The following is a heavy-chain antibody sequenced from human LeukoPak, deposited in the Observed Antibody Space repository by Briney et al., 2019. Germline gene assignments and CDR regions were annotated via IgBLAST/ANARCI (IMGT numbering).Heavy chain of an antibody. CDR1: GFTFSSYS. V-gene: IGHV3-48*01. D-gene: IGHD2-2*01. Sequence: GGSLRLSCAASGFTFSSYSMNWVRQAPGKGLEWVSHISSGSGSISYADSVKGRFTISRDNSKNTLYLQMNSLRAEDTAVYYCAKWGSPYDCSSTSCYGYYYYYGMDVWGQGTTVTVSS. J-gene: IGHJ6*02. CDR3: AKWGSPYDCSSTSCYGYYYYYGMDV. CDR2: ISSGSGSI.